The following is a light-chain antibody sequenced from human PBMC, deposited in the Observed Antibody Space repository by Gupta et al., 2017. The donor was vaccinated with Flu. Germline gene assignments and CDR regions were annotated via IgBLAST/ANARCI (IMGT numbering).Light chain of an antibody. V-gene: IGLV2-14*01. CDR2: EVT. CDR3: SSYTSSSTRV. Sequence: QSALTQPASVSGSPGQKHTISCRGTSRDVGGNNYVSWYLHHPGKAPKLIIYEVTTRPPGVSNRFSGSKSGNTASLTISVLHAEDEAYYYCSSYTSSSTRVFGGGTRLTVL. CDR1: SRDVGGNNY. J-gene: IGLJ3*02.